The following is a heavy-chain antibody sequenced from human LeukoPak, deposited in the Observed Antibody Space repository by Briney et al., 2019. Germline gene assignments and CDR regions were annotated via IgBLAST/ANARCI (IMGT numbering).Heavy chain of an antibody. CDR3: ARLAVAQNYYYYGMDV. Sequence: GGSLRLSCAASGFTFSGYPIHWVRQAPGKGLEWVAVISYDGSNKYYADSVKGRFTISRDNSKNTLYLQMNSLRAEDTAVYYCARLAVAQNYYYYGMDVWGQGTTVTVSS. CDR1: GFTFSGYP. V-gene: IGHV3-30-3*01. J-gene: IGHJ6*02. D-gene: IGHD6-19*01. CDR2: ISYDGSNK.